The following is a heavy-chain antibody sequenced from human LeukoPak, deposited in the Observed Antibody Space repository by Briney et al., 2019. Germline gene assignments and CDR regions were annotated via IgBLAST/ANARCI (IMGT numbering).Heavy chain of an antibody. CDR2: ISSSGSTI. CDR3: AKGGVEIATESELSV. Sequence: GGSLRLSCAASGCTLSDYYMSWIRQAPGKGLEWVSYISSSGSTIYYADSVKGRFTISRDNAKISLYLQMNSLRAEDTAVYYCAKGGVEIATESELSVWGQGTLVTVSS. D-gene: IGHD5-24*01. J-gene: IGHJ4*02. CDR1: GCTLSDYY. V-gene: IGHV3-11*04.